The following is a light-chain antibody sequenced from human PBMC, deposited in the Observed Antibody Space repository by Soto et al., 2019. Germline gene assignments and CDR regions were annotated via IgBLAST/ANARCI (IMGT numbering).Light chain of an antibody. V-gene: IGKV3-11*01. CDR2: DAS. CDR3: QQRSDWPPIT. Sequence: TVLTQSPASLSLSPGERATLSCRASQSVGDYLAWYQQKPGQAPRLLIYDASNRAAGVPYRFRGSGAGTDYTRTISSVEPEDFGVYYGQQRSDWPPITFGQGTRLEIK. CDR1: QSVGDY. J-gene: IGKJ5*01.